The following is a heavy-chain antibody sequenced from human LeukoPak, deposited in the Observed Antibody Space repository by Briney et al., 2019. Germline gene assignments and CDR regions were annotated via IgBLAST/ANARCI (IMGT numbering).Heavy chain of an antibody. J-gene: IGHJ4*02. CDR1: GFTFRAYG. Sequence: GGSLRPSCAASGFTFRAYGMHWVRQAPGKGLEWVAVISNDGSIKHYADSVKGRFTISRDNSKNTLFLQMDSLRVEDTAVYYCAKAPPGLSLDSWGQGTLVTVSS. V-gene: IGHV3-30*18. D-gene: IGHD1-14*01. CDR2: ISNDGSIK. CDR3: AKAPPGLSLDS.